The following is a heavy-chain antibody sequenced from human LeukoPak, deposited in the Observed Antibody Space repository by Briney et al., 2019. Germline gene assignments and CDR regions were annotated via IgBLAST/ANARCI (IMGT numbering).Heavy chain of an antibody. Sequence: GGSLRLSCAASGFTFSGYTMTWVRQAPGKGLEWVSSISSTDTYIYYAASQKGRFTISRDNAKNSLFLQMNSLRAEDTAVYYCSKVQDIVVVPAALDYWGQGTLVTVSS. D-gene: IGHD2-2*01. J-gene: IGHJ4*02. V-gene: IGHV3-21*04. CDR1: GFTFSGYT. CDR3: SKVQDIVVVPAALDY. CDR2: ISSTDTYI.